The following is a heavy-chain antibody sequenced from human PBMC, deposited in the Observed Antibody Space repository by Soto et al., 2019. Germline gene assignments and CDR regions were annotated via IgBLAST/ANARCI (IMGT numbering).Heavy chain of an antibody. D-gene: IGHD3-3*01. CDR1: GFTFSSYS. CDR3: ARVRIFVYDSGRTFDY. Sequence: GGSLRLSCAASGFTFSSYSMNWVRQAPGKGLEWVSSISSNSSYIYYADSVKGRFTISRDNAKNSLYLEMSSLRSEDTAVYYCARVRIFVYDSGRTFDYWGQGTLVTVSS. J-gene: IGHJ4*02. CDR2: ISSNSSYI. V-gene: IGHV3-21*01.